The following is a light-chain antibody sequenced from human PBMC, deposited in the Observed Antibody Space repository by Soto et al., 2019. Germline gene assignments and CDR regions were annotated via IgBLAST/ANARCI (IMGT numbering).Light chain of an antibody. CDR3: QHYNNWPPG. CDR1: QIVSSN. Sequence: IVITHSPATLSVSALSRATRSCMASQIVSSNLAWYQQKPGQAPRLLIYGASTRATGIPARFSGSGSGTEFTLTISSLQSEDFAVYYCQHYNNWPPGFGQGTKVDIK. V-gene: IGKV3-15*01. CDR2: GAS. J-gene: IGKJ1*01.